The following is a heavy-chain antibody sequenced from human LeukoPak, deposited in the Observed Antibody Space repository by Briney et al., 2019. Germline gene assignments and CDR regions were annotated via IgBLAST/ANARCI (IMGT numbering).Heavy chain of an antibody. Sequence: GGSLRLSCAASGFTSSAYSMHWVRQAPGKGLVWVSRINSDGSSTIHADSVKGRFTISRDNAKNTLYLQMNSLRAEDTALYYCARGGTSGSLIYWGQGTLVTASS. CDR2: INSDGSST. CDR1: GFTSSAYS. J-gene: IGHJ4*02. D-gene: IGHD1-26*01. V-gene: IGHV3-74*01. CDR3: ARGGTSGSLIY.